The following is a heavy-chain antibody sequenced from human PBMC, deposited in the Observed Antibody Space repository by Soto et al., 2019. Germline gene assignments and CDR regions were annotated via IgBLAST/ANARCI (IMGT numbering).Heavy chain of an antibody. CDR3: ARSNTDYGDYWYFDL. Sequence: QLQLQESGSGLVKPSQTLSLTCAVSGGSISSGGYSWSWIRQPPGKGLEWIGYIYHSGSTYYNPSLKSRVTIPVDRSKNQFSLKLSSVTAADTAVYYCARSNTDYGDYWYFDLWGRGTLVTVSS. V-gene: IGHV4-30-2*01. J-gene: IGHJ2*01. D-gene: IGHD4-17*01. CDR2: IYHSGST. CDR1: GGSISSGGYS.